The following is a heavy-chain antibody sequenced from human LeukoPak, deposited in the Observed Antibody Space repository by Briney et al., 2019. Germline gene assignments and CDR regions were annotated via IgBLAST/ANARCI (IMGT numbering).Heavy chain of an antibody. J-gene: IGHJ6*02. CDR3: ARGGYYYYGMDV. V-gene: IGHV3-33*01. Sequence: GGSLRLSCAASGFPLSSYGMHWVRRAPGRGLGGGAVIWYDGSNKYYADSVKGRFTISRDNSKNTLYLQMNSLRAEDTAVYYCARGGYYYYGMDVWGQGTTVTVSS. CDR2: IWYDGSNK. CDR1: GFPLSSYG.